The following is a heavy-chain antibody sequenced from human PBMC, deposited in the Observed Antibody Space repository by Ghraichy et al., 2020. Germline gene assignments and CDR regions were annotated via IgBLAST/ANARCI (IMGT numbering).Heavy chain of an antibody. CDR3: ARDVRWDDY. V-gene: IGHV3-7*01. Sequence: ETLSLTCVDSGFTFTDYWMTWVRQAPGKGLEWVANIKQDGSEKKYVDSVKGRFTISRDNAKNSVYLQMNSLRVEDTAVYYCARDVRWDDYWGQGTLVTVSS. J-gene: IGHJ4*02. CDR1: GFTFTDYW. CDR2: IKQDGSEK. D-gene: IGHD1-26*01.